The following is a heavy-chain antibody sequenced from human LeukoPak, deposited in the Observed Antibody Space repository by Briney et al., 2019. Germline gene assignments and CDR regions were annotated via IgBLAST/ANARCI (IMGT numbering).Heavy chain of an antibody. Sequence: NPSETLSLTCSVSGGSISSYYWSWIRQPPGKGLGWIGYIYYGGSTNSNPSLKSRVTISVDTSKNQFSLKLSSVTAADTAVYYCARSNTYYYGSGSYYYYMDVWGKGTTVTISS. D-gene: IGHD3-10*01. V-gene: IGHV4-59*01. CDR3: ARSNTYYYGSGSYYYYMDV. CDR2: IYYGGST. CDR1: GGSISSYY. J-gene: IGHJ6*03.